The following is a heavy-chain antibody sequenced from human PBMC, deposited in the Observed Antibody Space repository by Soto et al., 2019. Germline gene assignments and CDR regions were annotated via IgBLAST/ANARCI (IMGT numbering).Heavy chain of an antibody. CDR2: ISAYNGNT. J-gene: IGHJ4*02. CDR3: ARDLPPVDY. V-gene: IGHV1-18*01. Sequence: QIQLVQSGAEVKKPGASVKVSCKASGYTFSSYHITWVRQAPGQGLEWMGWISAYNGNTNYAQNLQCRVTMTTDPSTRTAYMELRSLRSDDTAVYYCARDLPPVDYWGQGTLVTVSS. CDR1: GYTFSSYH.